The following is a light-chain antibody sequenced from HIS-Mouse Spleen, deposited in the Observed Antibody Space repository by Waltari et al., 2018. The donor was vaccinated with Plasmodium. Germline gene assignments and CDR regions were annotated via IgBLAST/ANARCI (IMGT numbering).Light chain of an antibody. CDR2: GAS. CDR1: QSVSSN. J-gene: IGKJ3*01. V-gene: IGKV3-15*01. Sequence: EIVMKQSPATLSVSPGERATLSCRASQSVSSNLAWYQQKPGQAPRRLSYGASTRATGIPARCSGSGSGTEFTLTISSLQSEDFAVYYCQQYNNWSFTFGPGTKVDIK. CDR3: QQYNNWSFT.